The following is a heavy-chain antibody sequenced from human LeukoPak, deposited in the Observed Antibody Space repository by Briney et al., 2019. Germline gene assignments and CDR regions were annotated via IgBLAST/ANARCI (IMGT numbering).Heavy chain of an antibody. Sequence: ASVKVSCKSSGYTFTSYYMHWVRQAPGQGLEWMGIINPSGGSTSYAQKFQGRVTITTDESTSTAYMELSSLRSEDTAVYYCARGGFYYYYMDAWGKGTTVTVSS. V-gene: IGHV1-46*01. J-gene: IGHJ6*03. CDR1: GYTFTSYY. CDR2: INPSGGST. CDR3: ARGGFYYYYMDA. D-gene: IGHD3-16*01.